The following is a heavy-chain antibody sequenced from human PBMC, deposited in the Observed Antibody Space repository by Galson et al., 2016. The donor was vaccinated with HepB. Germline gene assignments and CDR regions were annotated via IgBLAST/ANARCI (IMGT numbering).Heavy chain of an antibody. CDR2: INAGAGNS. Sequence: SVKVSCKASGYAFTRHLIHWVRQAPGQRPEWMGWINAGAGNSKYSLKFQGRITITNDTSASTAYMELTSLTSEDTAVHYCARDAASTIFGVVVRNFDYWGQGTLVTVSS. CDR1: GYAFTRHL. D-gene: IGHD3-3*01. V-gene: IGHV1-3*01. CDR3: ARDAASTIFGVVVRNFDY. J-gene: IGHJ4*02.